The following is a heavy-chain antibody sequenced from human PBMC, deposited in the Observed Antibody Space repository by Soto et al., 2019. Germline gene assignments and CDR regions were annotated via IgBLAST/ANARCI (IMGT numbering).Heavy chain of an antibody. Sequence: SETLSLTCTVSGGSIGSYYWSWIRQPPGKGLEWIGYIYYSGSTNYNPSLKSRVTISVDTSKNQFSLKLSSVTAADTAVYYCARRYGYSFDYWGQGTLVTVSS. D-gene: IGHD1-1*01. CDR3: ARRYGYSFDY. V-gene: IGHV4-59*08. CDR2: IYYSGST. J-gene: IGHJ4*02. CDR1: GGSIGSYY.